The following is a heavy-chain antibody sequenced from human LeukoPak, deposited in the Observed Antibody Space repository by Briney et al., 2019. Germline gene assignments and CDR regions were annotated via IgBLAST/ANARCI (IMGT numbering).Heavy chain of an antibody. CDR3: ARAAAGLFDY. CDR1: GDSVSSSDFS. D-gene: IGHD6-13*01. V-gene: IGHV4-39*07. CDR2: MYYSGIT. Sequence: PSETLSLTCTVSGDSVSSSDFSWGWIRQPPGKGLEWIGVMYYSGITYYNPSLKSRVTISIDTSKNQFSLKLTSVTAADTAVYYCARAAAGLFDYWGQGTLVTVSS. J-gene: IGHJ4*02.